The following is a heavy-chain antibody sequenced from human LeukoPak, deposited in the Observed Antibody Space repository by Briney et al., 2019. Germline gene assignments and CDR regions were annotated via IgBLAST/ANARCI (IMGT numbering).Heavy chain of an antibody. V-gene: IGHV3-48*03. Sequence: PGGSLRLSCAASGFTFSSYEMNWVRQAPGKGLEWVSYISSSGSPIYYADSVKCRFTISRDNAKNSLYLQMNSLRAEDTAVYYCASKPKFGYWGQGTLVTVSS. CDR2: ISSSGSPI. J-gene: IGHJ4*02. CDR1: GFTFSSYE. CDR3: ASKPKFGY. D-gene: IGHD3-10*01.